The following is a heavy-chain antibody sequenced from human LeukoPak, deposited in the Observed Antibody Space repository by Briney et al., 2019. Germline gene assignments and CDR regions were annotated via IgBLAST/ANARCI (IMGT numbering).Heavy chain of an antibody. Sequence: GASVKVSCKASGYTFTNYVISWVRQAPGQGLEWMGWISAYNSNTNYAQKLQGRVTMTTDTSTSTAYMELRSLRSDDTAVYYCARDGLLNYYDSSGLGGTDYWGQGTLVTVSS. CDR3: ARDGLLNYYDSSGLGGTDY. CDR1: GYTFTNYV. CDR2: ISAYNSNT. V-gene: IGHV1-18*01. D-gene: IGHD3-22*01. J-gene: IGHJ4*02.